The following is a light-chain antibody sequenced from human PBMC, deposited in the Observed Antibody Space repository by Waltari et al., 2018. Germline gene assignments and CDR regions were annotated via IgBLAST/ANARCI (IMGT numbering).Light chain of an antibody. Sequence: QSVLTQPPSVSAAPGPRDTISCSAGRPNVGITKFSRYPQFPGPAPKLLIYENTARPSGIPGRFSGSKSGTSATLDITGLQAGDEADYYCGTWDSSLSGAVFGGGTHLTVL. CDR3: GTWDSSLSGAV. CDR1: RPNVGITK. CDR2: ENT. V-gene: IGLV1-51*02. J-gene: IGLJ7*01.